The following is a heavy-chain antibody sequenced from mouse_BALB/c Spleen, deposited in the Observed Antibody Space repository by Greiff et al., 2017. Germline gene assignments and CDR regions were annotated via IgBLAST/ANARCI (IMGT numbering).Heavy chain of an antibody. CDR2: IDPANGNT. CDR1: GFNIKDTY. V-gene: IGHV14-3*02. CDR3: ARPLGLGAWFAY. D-gene: IGHD4-1*01. J-gene: IGHJ3*01. Sequence: EVQLQQSGAELVKPGASVKLSCTASGFNIKDTYMHWVKQRPEQGLEWIGRIDPANGNTKYDPKFQGKATITADTSSNTAYLQLSSLTSEDTAVYYCARPLGLGAWFAYWGQGTLVTVSA.